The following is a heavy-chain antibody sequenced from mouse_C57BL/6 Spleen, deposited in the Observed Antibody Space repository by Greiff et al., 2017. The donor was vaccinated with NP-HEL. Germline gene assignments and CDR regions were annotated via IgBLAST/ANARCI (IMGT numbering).Heavy chain of an antibody. CDR3: ARPYYYGSSWGDWFAY. J-gene: IGHJ3*01. CDR1: GYTFTSYT. CDR2: INPSSGYT. Sequence: QVQLQQSGAELARPGASVKMSCKASGYTFTSYTMHWVKQRPGQGLEWIGYINPSSGYTKYNQKFKDKATLTADKSSSTAYMQLSSLTSEDSAVYYCARPYYYGSSWGDWFAYWGQGTLVTVSA. D-gene: IGHD1-1*01. V-gene: IGHV1-4*01.